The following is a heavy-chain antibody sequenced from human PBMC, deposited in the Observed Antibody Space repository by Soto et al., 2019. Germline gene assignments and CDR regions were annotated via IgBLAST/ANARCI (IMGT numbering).Heavy chain of an antibody. J-gene: IGHJ4*02. D-gene: IGHD2-8*01. CDR2: IFHDGTA. CDR3: ARLVYDTRLNYMYFDF. V-gene: IGHV4-4*02. CDR1: GVSISSGNW. Sequence: SETLSLTCAVSGVSISSGNWWTWVRQTPQRGLEYIGEIFHDGTANYYPSFERRVAISVDTSKSQFYLKLTSVTAADTAIYFCARLVYDTRLNYMYFDFWGQGALVTVSS.